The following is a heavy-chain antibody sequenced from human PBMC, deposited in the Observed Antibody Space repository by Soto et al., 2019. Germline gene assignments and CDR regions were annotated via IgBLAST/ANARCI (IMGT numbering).Heavy chain of an antibody. Sequence: PSETLSLTCTVSGVSIHNSHSFWAWIRQPPGKGLQFIASVYHNGGAHYNSSLKSRVTISVGTANNQVSLRMRSLTAADTAFYYCGRVVEGATRHTDPDSWGQGILVTVS. J-gene: IGHJ5*01. CDR2: VYHNGGA. D-gene: IGHD2-21*01. CDR3: GRVVEGATRHTDPDS. CDR1: GVSIHNSHSF. V-gene: IGHV4-39*01.